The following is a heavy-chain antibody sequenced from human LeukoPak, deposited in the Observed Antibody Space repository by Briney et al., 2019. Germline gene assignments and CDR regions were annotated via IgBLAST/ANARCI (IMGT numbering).Heavy chain of an antibody. V-gene: IGHV4-59*01. Sequence: SETLSLTCSVSGGSISNYYWSWIRQPPGKGLEWIGYINYSGSTSYKSSLKSRVTISVDTSKNQFSLKLSSVTAADTAVYYCASRDAYHSEYWGQGTLVTVSS. CDR3: ASRDAYHSEY. J-gene: IGHJ4*02. D-gene: IGHD5-24*01. CDR2: INYSGST. CDR1: GGSISNYY.